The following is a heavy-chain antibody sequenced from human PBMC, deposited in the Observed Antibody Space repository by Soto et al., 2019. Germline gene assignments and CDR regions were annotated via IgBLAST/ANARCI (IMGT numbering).Heavy chain of an antibody. Sequence: QVQLVESGGGVVQPGRSLRLSCAASGFTFSSYAMHWVRQAPGKGLEWVAVISYDGSNKYYADSVKGRFTISRDNSKNTLYLQMNSLRAEDTAVYYCARDIAKHGSGLRSGNQHWGQGTLVTVSS. CDR3: ARDIAKHGSGLRSGNQH. CDR1: GFTFSSYA. D-gene: IGHD6-19*01. CDR2: ISYDGSNK. J-gene: IGHJ1*01. V-gene: IGHV3-30-3*01.